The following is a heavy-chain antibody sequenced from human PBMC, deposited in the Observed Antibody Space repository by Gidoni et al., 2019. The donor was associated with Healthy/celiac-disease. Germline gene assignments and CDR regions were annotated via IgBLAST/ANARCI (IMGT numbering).Heavy chain of an antibody. CDR2: IRSTANSYAT. CDR3: TSYSSSWYY. J-gene: IGHJ4*02. V-gene: IGHV3-73*01. Sequence: EVQLVVSGGGSVQPGGSLKLSCAASGSTFSGSVMHWVRQASGKGLEWVGCIRSTANSYATAYAASVKGRFTISRDDSKNTACQQMNSLKTEDTAVYYCTSYSSSWYYWGQGTMVTVSS. CDR1: GSTFSGSV. D-gene: IGHD6-13*01.